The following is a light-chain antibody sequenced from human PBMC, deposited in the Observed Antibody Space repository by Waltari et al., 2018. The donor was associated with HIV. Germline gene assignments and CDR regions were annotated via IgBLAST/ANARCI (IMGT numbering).Light chain of an antibody. CDR2: AAS. J-gene: IGKJ5*01. CDR1: QDVTKS. V-gene: IGKV1-16*01. Sequence: DIQMTQSPSSLSASVGDRVTLTCRASQDVTKSIAWFQQKPGKAPKSLIFAASSLRSGVPSRFSGSGSGTYFTLTISGLLPEDFATYYCQQYHSYPMTFGQGTRLEIK. CDR3: QQYHSYPMT.